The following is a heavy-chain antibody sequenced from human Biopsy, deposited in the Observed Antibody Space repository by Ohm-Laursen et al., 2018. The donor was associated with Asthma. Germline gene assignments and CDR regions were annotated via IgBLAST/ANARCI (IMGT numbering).Heavy chain of an antibody. Sequence: RESLRLSCKASGYTFSDSWIGWVRQMPGKGLGWMGIIFAANSETKYSPSFQGQVTISADMSISNAFLQWSSLKASDTAIYYCARFIDGTFFVDYWGQGTLVTVSS. V-gene: IGHV5-51*01. CDR1: GYTFSDSW. D-gene: IGHD1-7*01. CDR3: ARFIDGTFFVDY. J-gene: IGHJ4*02. CDR2: IFAANSET.